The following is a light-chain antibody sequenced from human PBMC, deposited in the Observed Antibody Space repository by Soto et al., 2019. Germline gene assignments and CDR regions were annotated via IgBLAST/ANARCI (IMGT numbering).Light chain of an antibody. J-gene: IGKJ1*01. CDR3: MQALQTPWT. V-gene: IGKV2-28*01. CDR2: LGS. CDR1: QSLLHSNGYNY. Sequence: DIVMTQSPLSLPVTPGEPASISCRSSQSLLHSNGYNYFDWYLQKPGQSPQLLIYLGSNRASGVADRFSGSGSGTDFTLKISRVEAEDVGVYYCMQALQTPWTFGQGTKVEIK.